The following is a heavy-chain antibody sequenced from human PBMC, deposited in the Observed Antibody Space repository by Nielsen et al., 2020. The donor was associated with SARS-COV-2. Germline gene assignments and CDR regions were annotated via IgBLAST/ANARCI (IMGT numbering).Heavy chain of an antibody. D-gene: IGHD3-22*01. V-gene: IGHV4-30-2*01. J-gene: IGHJ4*02. CDR1: GGSISSGGYS. Sequence: TLSLTCAVSGGSISSGGYSWSWIRQPPGKGLEWIGYIYHSGSTYYNPSLKSRVTISVDRSKNQFSLKLSSVTAADTAVYYCARSDYYDSSGYPPTLDYWGQGTLVTVSS. CDR2: IYHSGST. CDR3: ARSDYYDSSGYPPTLDY.